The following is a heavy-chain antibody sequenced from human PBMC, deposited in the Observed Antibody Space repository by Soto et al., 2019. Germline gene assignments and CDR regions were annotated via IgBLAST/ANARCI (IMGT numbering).Heavy chain of an antibody. J-gene: IGHJ5*02. CDR1: GYTLSNYG. Sequence: SVKVSCKTSGYTLSNYGITLLRHAPVQPLEWLGWISLYSDGTNYAQKFQGRVSMTTDTSTTTAYMELRSLRSDDTAVYYCARVVPGAEAWFGPWGQGTLVTVSS. D-gene: IGHD2-2*01. V-gene: IGHV1-18*01. CDR3: ARVVPGAEAWFGP. CDR2: ISLYSDGT.